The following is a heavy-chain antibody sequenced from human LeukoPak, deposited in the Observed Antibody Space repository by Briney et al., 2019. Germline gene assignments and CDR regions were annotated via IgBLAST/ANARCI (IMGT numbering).Heavy chain of an antibody. Sequence: PGGSLRLSCAASGFTFSSYSMNWVRQAPGKGLEWVSSISSSSSYIYYADSVKGRFTISRDNAKNSLYLQMNSLRAEGTAVYYCARASENDAFDIWGQGTMVTVSS. CDR1: GFTFSSYS. CDR2: ISSSSSYI. V-gene: IGHV3-21*01. J-gene: IGHJ3*02. CDR3: ARASENDAFDI.